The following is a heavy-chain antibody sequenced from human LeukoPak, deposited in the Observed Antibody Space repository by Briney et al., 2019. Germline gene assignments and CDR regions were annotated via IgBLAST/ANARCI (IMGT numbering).Heavy chain of an antibody. D-gene: IGHD3-10*01. CDR3: AKEGVPAARLWFGERHFDY. Sequence: GGSLRLSCAASGFTFTGYFMSWIRQAPGKRPEWVADISNSGGTIHYADSVRGRFIISRDNAKTSLYLQMNSLRAEDTAVYYCAKEGVPAARLWFGERHFDYWGQGTLVTVSS. CDR2: ISNSGGTI. J-gene: IGHJ4*02. V-gene: IGHV3-11*01. CDR1: GFTFTGYF.